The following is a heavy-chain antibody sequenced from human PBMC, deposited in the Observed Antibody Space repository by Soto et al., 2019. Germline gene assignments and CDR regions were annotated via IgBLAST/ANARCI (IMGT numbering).Heavy chain of an antibody. D-gene: IGHD5-18*01. CDR3: ARDNLSVVQLWVGGMDV. V-gene: IGHV4-59*01. J-gene: IGHJ6*02. Sequence: PSETLSLTCTVSGGSISSYYWSWIRQPPGKGLEWIGYIYYSGSTNYNPSLKSRVTISADTSKNQFSLKLSSVTAADTAVYYCARDNLSVVQLWVGGMDVWGQGTTVTVSS. CDR1: GGSISSYY. CDR2: IYYSGST.